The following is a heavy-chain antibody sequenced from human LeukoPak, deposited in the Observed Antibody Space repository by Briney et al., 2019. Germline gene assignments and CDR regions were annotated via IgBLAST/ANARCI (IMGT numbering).Heavy chain of an antibody. CDR2: ISSSSSTI. V-gene: IGHV3-48*01. CDR1: GFTFSSYS. D-gene: IGHD6-13*01. Sequence: GGSLRLSCAASGFTFSSYSMNWVRQAPGKGLEWVSYISSSSSTIYYADSVKGRFTISRDNANISLYLQMNSLRAEDTAVYYCARARQQQLRRGSYYYYYMDVWGKGTTVTVSS. J-gene: IGHJ6*03. CDR3: ARARQQQLRRGSYYYYYMDV.